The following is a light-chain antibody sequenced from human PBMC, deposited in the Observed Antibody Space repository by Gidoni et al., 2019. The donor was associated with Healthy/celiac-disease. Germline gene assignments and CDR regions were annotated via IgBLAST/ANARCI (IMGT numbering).Light chain of an antibody. Sequence: DMVMTQSPLSLPVTPGETASISCRSSQSLLHSNGYNYLDWYLQKPGQSPQLLIYLGSNRASGVPDRFSGSGSGTDFTLKISRVEAEDVGVYYCMQALQTPIFGQGTRLEIK. V-gene: IGKV2-28*01. CDR3: MQALQTPI. CDR2: LGS. CDR1: QSLLHSNGYNY. J-gene: IGKJ5*01.